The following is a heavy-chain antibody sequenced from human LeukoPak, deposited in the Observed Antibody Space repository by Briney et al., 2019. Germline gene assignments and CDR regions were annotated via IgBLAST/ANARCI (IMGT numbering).Heavy chain of an antibody. CDR1: GFTFSSYS. D-gene: IGHD4-23*01. V-gene: IGHV3-21*01. CDR3: ASHTNYGGNPGDY. Sequence: GGSLRLSCTASGFTFSSYSMNWVRQAPGKGLEWVSSISSSSSYIYYADSVKGRFTISRDNAKNSLYLQMNSLRAEDTAVYYCASHTNYGGNPGDYWGQGTLVTVSS. J-gene: IGHJ4*02. CDR2: ISSSSSYI.